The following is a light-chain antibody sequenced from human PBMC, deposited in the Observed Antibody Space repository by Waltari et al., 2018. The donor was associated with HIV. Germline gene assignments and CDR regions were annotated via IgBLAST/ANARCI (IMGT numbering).Light chain of an antibody. CDR3: QQYNNWPQRT. CDR2: GAS. Sequence: EIVMTQSPATVSVSPGESATPSCRASQSVSSNLAWYQQKPGQAPRLLIYGASTRATGISARFSGSGSGTEFTLTISSLQSEDFAVYYCQQYNNWPQRTFGQGTKVEIK. CDR1: QSVSSN. J-gene: IGKJ1*01. V-gene: IGKV3-15*01.